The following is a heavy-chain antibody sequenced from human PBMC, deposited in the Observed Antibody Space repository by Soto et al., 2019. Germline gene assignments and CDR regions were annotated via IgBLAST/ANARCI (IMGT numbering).Heavy chain of an antibody. V-gene: IGHV2-5*02. Sequence: QITLRESGPTLVKPRQTLTLTCTFSGVSLSVSGMGVGWFRQPPGRALEWLALVYWDDDKRYSPSLRPRLTINKDTSKNQIVLTMTNVSPEDTATYSCAHLIEGAYFDYWGRGTPVTVSS. CDR2: VYWDDDK. J-gene: IGHJ4*02. CDR1: GVSLSVSGMG. CDR3: AHLIEGAYFDY.